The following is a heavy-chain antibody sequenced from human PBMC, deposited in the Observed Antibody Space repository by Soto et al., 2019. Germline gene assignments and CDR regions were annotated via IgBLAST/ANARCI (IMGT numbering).Heavy chain of an antibody. CDR3: ARGVGYCSSTSCSYYYYGMDV. CDR1: GGSISSYY. CDR2: IYTSGST. V-gene: IGHV4-4*07. D-gene: IGHD2-2*01. J-gene: IGHJ6*02. Sequence: SETLSLTCTVSGGSISSYYWSWIRQPAGKGLEWIGRIYTSGSTNYNPSLKSRVTMSVDTSKNQFSLKLSSVTAADTAVYYCARGVGYCSSTSCSYYYYGMDVWGQGTTVTVSS.